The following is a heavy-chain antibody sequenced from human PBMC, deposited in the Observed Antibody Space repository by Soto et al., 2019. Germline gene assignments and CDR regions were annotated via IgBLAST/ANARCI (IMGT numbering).Heavy chain of an antibody. CDR2: IIPIFGTA. J-gene: IGHJ6*02. CDR3: AKNPENYYYGMDV. Sequence: QVQLVQSGAEVKKPGSSVKVSCKASGGTFSSYAISWVRQAPGQGLEWMGGIIPIFGTADYAQKFQGGVTITADDSTSTAYVELSSLRSEDTAVYYCAKNPENYYYGMDVWGQGTTVTVSS. V-gene: IGHV1-69*12. CDR1: GGTFSSYA.